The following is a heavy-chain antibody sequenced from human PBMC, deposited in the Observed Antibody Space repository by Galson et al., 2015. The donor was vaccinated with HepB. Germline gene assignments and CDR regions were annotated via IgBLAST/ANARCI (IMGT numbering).Heavy chain of an antibody. Sequence: SVKVSCKVSGYILSEVSMHWVRQAPGKGLEWVGNIDPEDDETVYAQRFQGRVTLTEDTSADTAYMELSSLRSDDTAIYYCATGEDDYGDYPYSWGQGTLVTVSS. CDR2: IDPEDDET. CDR1: GYILSEVS. CDR3: ATGEDDYGDYPYS. D-gene: IGHD4-17*01. J-gene: IGHJ4*02. V-gene: IGHV1-24*01.